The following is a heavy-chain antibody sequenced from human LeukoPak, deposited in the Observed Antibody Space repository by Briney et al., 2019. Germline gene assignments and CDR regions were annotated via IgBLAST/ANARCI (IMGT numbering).Heavy chain of an antibody. V-gene: IGHV3-48*03. CDR1: GFTFSSYE. J-gene: IGHJ4*02. CDR2: ISSSGSTI. D-gene: IGHD1-26*01. CDR3: AINSGSYWAPYFDY. Sequence: GGSLRLSCAASGFTFSSYEMNWVRQAPGKGLEGVSYISSSGSTIYYADSVKGRFTISRDNAKNSLYLQMNSLRAEDTAVYYCAINSGSYWAPYFDYWGQGTLVTVSS.